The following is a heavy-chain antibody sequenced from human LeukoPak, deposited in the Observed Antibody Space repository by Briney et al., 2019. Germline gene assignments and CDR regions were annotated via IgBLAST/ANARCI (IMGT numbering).Heavy chain of an antibody. V-gene: IGHV3-74*01. D-gene: IGHD2-2*01. CDR1: GFTFSSYW. CDR3: ALFGVPAAIYFGMDV. CDR2: INSDGSST. J-gene: IGHJ6*02. Sequence: GGSLRLSCAASGFTFSSYWMHWVRQAPGKGLVWVSRINSDGSSTSYADSVKGRFTVSRDNAKNTLYLQMNSLRAEDTAVYYCALFGVPAAIYFGMDVWGQGTTVTVSS.